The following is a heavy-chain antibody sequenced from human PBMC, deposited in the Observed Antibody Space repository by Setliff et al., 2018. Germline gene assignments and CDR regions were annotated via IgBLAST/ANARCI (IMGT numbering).Heavy chain of an antibody. J-gene: IGHJ6*03. CDR1: GGSISSSSYQ. D-gene: IGHD5-12*01. V-gene: IGHV4-39*01. CDR2: INYSGSS. Sequence: PSETLSLTCTVSGGSISSSSYQWGWVRQTPWKGLDWIGNINYSGSSYYNPSLKSRVTISVDTSKKYFFLNLTSVTAADTAVYYCARHLSYSGETMDVWGKGTTVTVSS. CDR3: ARHLSYSGETMDV.